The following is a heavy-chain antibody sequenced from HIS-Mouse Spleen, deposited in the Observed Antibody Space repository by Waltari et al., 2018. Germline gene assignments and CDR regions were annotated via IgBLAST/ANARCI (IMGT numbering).Heavy chain of an antibody. V-gene: IGHV3-30-3*01. J-gene: IGHJ4*02. CDR1: GFTFSSYA. D-gene: IGHD4-4*01. CDR3: ASIYTVTTDY. CDR2: ISYDGSNK. Sequence: QVQLVESGGGVVQPGRSLRLSCAASGFTFSSYAMHWVRQAPGKGLEWVAVISYDGSNKYYADSVKGRFTISRDNSKNTLYLQMNSLRAEDTAVYYCASIYTVTTDYWGQGTLVTVSS.